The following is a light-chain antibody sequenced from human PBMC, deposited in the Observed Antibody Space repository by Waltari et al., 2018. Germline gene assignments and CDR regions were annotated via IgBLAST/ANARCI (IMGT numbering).Light chain of an antibody. CDR2: DVS. J-gene: IGLJ2*01. CDR1: RSDVGGSNY. CDR3: SSYTSSSALV. Sequence: QSALTQPASVSGSPGQSITISCTGTRSDVGGSNYVSWYQQHPGKAPKVMIYDVSKRPSGVSSRFSGSKSGNTASLTISGLQTEDEADYYCSSYTSSSALVFGGGTKLTVL. V-gene: IGLV2-14*01.